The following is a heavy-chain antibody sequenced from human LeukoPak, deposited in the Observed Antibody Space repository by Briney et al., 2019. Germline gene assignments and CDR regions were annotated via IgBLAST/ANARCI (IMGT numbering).Heavy chain of an antibody. V-gene: IGHV3-30*02. D-gene: IGHD1-20*01. CDR2: IRYDGSNK. CDR1: GFTFSSYG. Sequence: GGSLRLSCAASGFTFSSYGMHWVRQAPGKGLEWVAFIRYDGSNKYYADSVKGRFTISRDNSKNTLYLQMNSLRAEDTAVYYCAKEYNWNYYYYMDVWGKGTTVTVSS. CDR3: AKEYNWNYYYYMDV. J-gene: IGHJ6*03.